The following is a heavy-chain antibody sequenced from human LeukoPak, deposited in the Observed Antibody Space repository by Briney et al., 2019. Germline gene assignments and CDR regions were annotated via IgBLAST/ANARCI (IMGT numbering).Heavy chain of an antibody. J-gene: IGHJ4*02. CDR2: ISYDGRNK. Sequence: XLRLSCAXXXXXXXXXAFXXXRQAPXXXLXXXXXISYDGRNKNYADSVTGRFTISRDNSKNTVYLQINSLRAEDTAVYYCARDLVEMATIWFFDYWGQGTLVTVSS. V-gene: IGHV3-30*01. CDR1: XXXXXXXA. D-gene: IGHD5-24*01. CDR3: ARDLVEMATIWFFDY.